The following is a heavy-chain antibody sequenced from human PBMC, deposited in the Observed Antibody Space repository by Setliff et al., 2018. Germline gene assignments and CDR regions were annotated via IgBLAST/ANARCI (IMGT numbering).Heavy chain of an antibody. D-gene: IGHD3-3*01. J-gene: IGHJ6*03. Sequence: GGSLRLSCAASGFTVSSNYMSWVRQAPGKGLEWVSVIYSGGSTYYADSVKGRFTISRDNSKNTLYLQMGSLRGEDMAVYYCARDSATQYDFWSGPQYYYYMDVWGKGTTVTVSS. CDR1: GFTVSSNY. CDR2: IYSGGST. V-gene: IGHV3-53*05. CDR3: ARDSATQYDFWSGPQYYYYMDV.